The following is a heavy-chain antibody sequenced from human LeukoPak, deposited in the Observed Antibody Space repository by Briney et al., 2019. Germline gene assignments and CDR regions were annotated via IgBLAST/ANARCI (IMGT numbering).Heavy chain of an antibody. D-gene: IGHD3-10*01. CDR1: GHTFTANY. V-gene: IGHV1-2*02. CDR3: ARGNYYGWYFDL. Sequence: GASVLVSCKASGHTFTANYMHWVRQPPGHSLEWIASIDPNNGGTTFAYKFQDRVTMTWDTSTRTANLEMTRLTSDDTAVYFCARGNYYGWYFDLWGRGTLVSVSS. CDR2: IDPNNGGT. J-gene: IGHJ2*01.